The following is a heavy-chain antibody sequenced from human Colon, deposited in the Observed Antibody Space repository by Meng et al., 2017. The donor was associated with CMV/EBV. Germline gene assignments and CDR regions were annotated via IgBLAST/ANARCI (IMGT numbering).Heavy chain of an antibody. J-gene: IGHJ4*02. CDR3: ARDADIVVVVAATPFDY. V-gene: IGHV3-48*04. CDR1: GFTFSTYS. CDR2: ISSSSSTI. Sequence: GESLKISCAASGFTFSTYSMNWVRQAPGKGLEWVSYISSSSSTIYYADSVKGRFTISRDNAKNSLNLQMNSLRAEDTAVYYCARDADIVVVVAATPFDYWGQGTLVTVSS. D-gene: IGHD2-15*01.